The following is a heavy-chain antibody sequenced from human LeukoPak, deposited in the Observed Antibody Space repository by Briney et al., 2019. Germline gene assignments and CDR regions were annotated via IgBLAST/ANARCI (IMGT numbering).Heavy chain of an antibody. CDR3: ARMGGYSGYATH. D-gene: IGHD5-12*01. J-gene: IGHJ4*02. CDR2: IYSSGSA. Sequence: SEILSLTCSVSGGSISPYYWSWIRQPPGKGLEWIGYIYSSGSANYNPSLKSRVTISVDTSKTHFSLKLSSVTAADTAVYYCARMGGYSGYATHWGQGTLVTVSS. V-gene: IGHV4-4*08. CDR1: GGSISPYY.